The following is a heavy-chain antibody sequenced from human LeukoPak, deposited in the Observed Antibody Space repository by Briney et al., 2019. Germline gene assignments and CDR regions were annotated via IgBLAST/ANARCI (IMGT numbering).Heavy chain of an antibody. V-gene: IGHV4-61*02. D-gene: IGHD4-17*01. Sequence: SETLSLTCTVSGGSISSGSYYWSWIRQPAGKGLEWIGRIYTSGSTNYNPSLKSRVTMSVDTSKNQFSLKLSSVTAADTAVYYCARNDYGDYVLDYWGQGTLVTVSS. CDR3: ARNDYGDYVLDY. J-gene: IGHJ4*02. CDR2: IYTSGST. CDR1: GGSISSGSYY.